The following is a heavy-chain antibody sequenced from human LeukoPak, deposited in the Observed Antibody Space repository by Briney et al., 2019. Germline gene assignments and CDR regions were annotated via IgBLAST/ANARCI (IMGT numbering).Heavy chain of an antibody. J-gene: IGHJ4*02. CDR3: ARVPNAYQLPYYFDY. D-gene: IGHD2-2*01. V-gene: IGHV4-34*01. CDR2: INHSGST. Sequence: PSETLSLTCAVYGGSFRGYYWSWIRQPPGKGLEWIGEINHSGSTNYNPSLKSRVTIPVDTSKNKFSLKLSSVTAADTAVYYCARVPNAYQLPYYFDYWGQGTLVTVSS. CDR1: GGSFRGYY.